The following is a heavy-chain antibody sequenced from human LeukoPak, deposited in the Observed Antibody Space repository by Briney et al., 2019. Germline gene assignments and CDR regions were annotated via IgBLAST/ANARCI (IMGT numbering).Heavy chain of an antibody. Sequence: PGGSLRLSCAASGFTFSSYSMNWVRQAPGKGLEWVSYISSSGSMLHYADSVEGRFTISRDNVKSSLYLQMSSLRVEDTAVYYCTRRPYSSSWYYFDYWGQGTLVTVSS. D-gene: IGHD6-13*01. CDR2: ISSSGSML. J-gene: IGHJ4*02. CDR3: TRRPYSSSWYYFDY. CDR1: GFTFSSYS. V-gene: IGHV3-48*04.